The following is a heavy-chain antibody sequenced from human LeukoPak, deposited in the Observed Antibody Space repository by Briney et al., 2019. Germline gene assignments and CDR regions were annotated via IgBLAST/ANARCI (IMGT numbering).Heavy chain of an antibody. CDR2: INPSGGST. D-gene: IGHD2-21*02. CDR1: GCTFTSYY. CDR3: ASLFAYCGGDCYSGDAFDI. J-gene: IGHJ3*02. V-gene: IGHV1-46*01. Sequence: ASVKVSCKASGCTFTSYYMHWVRQAPGQGLEWMGIINPSGGSTSYAQKSQGRVTMTRDTSTSTVYMELSSLRSEDTAVYYCASLFAYCGGDCYSGDAFDIWGQGIMVTVSS.